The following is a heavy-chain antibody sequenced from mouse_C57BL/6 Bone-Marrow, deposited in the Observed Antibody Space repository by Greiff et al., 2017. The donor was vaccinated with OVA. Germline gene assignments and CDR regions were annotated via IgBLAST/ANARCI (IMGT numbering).Heavy chain of an antibody. V-gene: IGHV7-3*01. CDR1: GFTFTNYY. J-gene: IGHJ2*01. D-gene: IGHD1-1*01. CDR2: IRNKPNGSTT. CDR3: ARYKGRVAVDYFDY. Sequence: DVKLVESGGGLVQPGDSLSLSCAASGFTFTNYYMSWVRQPPGQALEWLAFIRNKPNGSTTEYSASVKGRFTISRDNSQSILYLQMNALRAEDSATYYCARYKGRVAVDYFDYWGQGTALTVSS.